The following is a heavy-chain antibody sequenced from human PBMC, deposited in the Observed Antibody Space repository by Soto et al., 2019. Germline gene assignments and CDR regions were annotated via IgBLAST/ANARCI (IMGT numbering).Heavy chain of an antibody. J-gene: IGHJ6*02. CDR3: AKDDGMDV. Sequence: GGSLRLSCAASGFTFSSYGMHWVRQAPGKGLEWVAVISYDGSNKYYADSVKGRFTISRDNSKNTLYLQMNSLRAEDAAVYYCAKDDGMDVWGQGTTVTVSS. V-gene: IGHV3-30*18. CDR1: GFTFSSYG. CDR2: ISYDGSNK.